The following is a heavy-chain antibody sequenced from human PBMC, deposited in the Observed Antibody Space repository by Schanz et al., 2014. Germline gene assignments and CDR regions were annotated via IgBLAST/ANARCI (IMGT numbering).Heavy chain of an antibody. V-gene: IGHV7-4-1*02. Sequence: QVQLVQSGSELKKPGASVKVSCKASGYTFAMYAMNWVRQAPGQGLEWVGWINTNTGNPTYAQGFTGRFVFSLDTXXSTAYLQISSLQXXXXXAYYCTTETIAMAGTFSIWGQGTLVTVSS. J-gene: IGHJ4*02. D-gene: IGHD6-19*01. CDR1: GYTFAMYA. CDR3: TTETIAMAGTFSI. CDR2: INTNTGNP.